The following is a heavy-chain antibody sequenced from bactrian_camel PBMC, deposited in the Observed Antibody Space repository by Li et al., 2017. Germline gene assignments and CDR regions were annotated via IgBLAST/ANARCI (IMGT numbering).Heavy chain of an antibody. D-gene: IGHD6*01. V-gene: IGHV3S31*01. CDR1: GYVFSSYA. CDR2: INGGGERT. CDR3: SKALQYGGGWGHVYNY. J-gene: IGHJ4*01. Sequence: VESGGGMVQPGGSLRLSCETSGYVFSSYAMSWVRQAPGKGLEWVAGINGGGERTYLAVSAKGRFTISRDNAKNTLYLQLNSLKTEDTAMYFCSKALQYGGGWGHVYNYWGQGTQVTVS.